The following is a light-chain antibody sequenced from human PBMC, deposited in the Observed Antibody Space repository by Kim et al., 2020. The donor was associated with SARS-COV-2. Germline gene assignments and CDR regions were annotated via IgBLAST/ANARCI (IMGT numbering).Light chain of an antibody. CDR3: QAWDSSTFYV. J-gene: IGLJ1*01. CDR1: KVGDKY. Sequence: SPGQTVSITCSGDKVGDKYVSWYQQRPGQSPALVIYRDNKRPSGIPERFSGSNSGNTATLTISGTHAMDEADYYCQAWDSSTFYVFGTGTKVTVL. V-gene: IGLV3-1*01. CDR2: RDN.